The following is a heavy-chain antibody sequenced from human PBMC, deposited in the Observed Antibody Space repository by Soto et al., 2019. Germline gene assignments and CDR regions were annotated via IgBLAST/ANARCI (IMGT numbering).Heavy chain of an antibody. CDR2: IYHSGST. J-gene: IGHJ2*01. D-gene: IGHD5-18*01. CDR3: ARGVNVIQLYFWYFDL. V-gene: IGHV4-4*02. CDR1: GGSISSSNW. Sequence: QVQLQESGPGLVKPSGTLSLTCAVSGGSISSSNWWSWVRQPPGKGLEWIGEIYHSGSTNYNPSLKSRVTISVDKAKTQFSLKLSCVTAADTAVYYCARGVNVIQLYFWYFDLWGRGTLVTVSS.